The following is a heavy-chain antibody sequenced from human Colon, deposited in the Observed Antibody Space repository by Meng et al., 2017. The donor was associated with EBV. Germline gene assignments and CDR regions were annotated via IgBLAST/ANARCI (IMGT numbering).Heavy chain of an antibody. D-gene: IGHD3-3*02. CDR1: VVPTASTRSY. Sequence: KVAGTCLVNCSASLPLPSSISVVPTASTRSYWGWVRQPPGKGLEWIGSIYYRGSTNYNPSLKSRISMSVDMSKNQFSLKVNSVTAADTAIYYCVISSHNWGQGTLVTVSS. CDR2: IYYRGST. J-gene: IGHJ4*02. CDR3: VISSHN. V-gene: IGHV4-39*07.